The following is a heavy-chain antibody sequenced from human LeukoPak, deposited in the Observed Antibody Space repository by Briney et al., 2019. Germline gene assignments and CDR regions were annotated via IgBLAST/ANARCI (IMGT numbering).Heavy chain of an antibody. J-gene: IGHJ4*02. CDR1: GGSISSYY. Sequence: PSETLSLTCTVSGGSISSYYWSWIRQPPGKGLEWIGYIYYSGSTNYNPSLKSRVTISVDTSKNQFSLKLSSVTAADTAVYYCARGGPRTRYCSSTSCRYYFDYWGQGTLVTVSS. CDR3: ARGGPRTRYCSSTSCRYYFDY. D-gene: IGHD2-2*01. V-gene: IGHV4-59*01. CDR2: IYYSGST.